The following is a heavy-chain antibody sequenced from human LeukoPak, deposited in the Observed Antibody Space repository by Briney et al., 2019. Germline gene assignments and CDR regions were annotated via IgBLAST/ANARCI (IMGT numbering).Heavy chain of an antibody. CDR1: GGSISSSGYY. V-gene: IGHV4-31*03. CDR3: ARAGPYCSGGSCRFDF. CDR2: IYYSGST. D-gene: IGHD2-15*01. Sequence: PSETLSLTCTVSGGSISSSGYYWSWIRQHPGKGLEWIGHIYYSGSTYYNPSLKSRITISVDTSKNQFSLKLSSVTAADTAVYYCARAGPYCSGGSCRFDFWGQGTLVTVSS. J-gene: IGHJ4*02.